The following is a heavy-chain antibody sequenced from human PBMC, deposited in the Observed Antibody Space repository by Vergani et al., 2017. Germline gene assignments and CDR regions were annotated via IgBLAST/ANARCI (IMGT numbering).Heavy chain of an antibody. CDR2: INTNTGNP. Sequence: QVQLVQSGAELKKPGASVKVSCKASGYTFTSYAMNWVRQAPGQGLEWMGWINTNTGNPTYAQGFTGRFVFSLDTSVSTAYLQISSLKAEDTAIYYCASGGYCSSTSCSNEEFDYWGQGTLVTVSS. CDR1: GYTFTSYA. J-gene: IGHJ4*02. CDR3: ASGGYCSSTSCSNEEFDY. V-gene: IGHV7-4-1*02. D-gene: IGHD2-2*01.